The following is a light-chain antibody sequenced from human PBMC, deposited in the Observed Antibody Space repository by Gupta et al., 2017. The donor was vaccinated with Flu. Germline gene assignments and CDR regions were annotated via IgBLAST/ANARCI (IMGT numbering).Light chain of an antibody. CDR3: AAWDDSLNGWV. CDR1: SSNIGSNT. J-gene: IGLJ3*02. Sequence: QSVLTQPPSASGTPGQRVTISCSGSSSNIGSNTVNWYQQLPVTAPKLLIYSNNRRPSGVPDRFSGSKSGTSASLAISGLQSEDEADYYCAAWDDSLNGWVFGGGTKLTVL. CDR2: SNN. V-gene: IGLV1-44*01.